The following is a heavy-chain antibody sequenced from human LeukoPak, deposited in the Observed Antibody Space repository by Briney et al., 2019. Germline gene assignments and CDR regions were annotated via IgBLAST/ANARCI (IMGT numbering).Heavy chain of an antibody. CDR3: AKRGVVIRVILVGFHKEAYYFDS. J-gene: IGHJ4*02. CDR2: ISDSGGRT. V-gene: IGHV3-23*01. Sequence: GGSLRLSCAVSGITLSNYGMSWVRQAPGKGLEWVAGISDSGGRTNYADSVKGRFTISRDNPKNTIYLQMTSLRAEDTAVYFYAKRGVVIRVILVGFHKEAYYFDSWGQGALVTVSS. CDR1: GITLSNYG. D-gene: IGHD3-22*01.